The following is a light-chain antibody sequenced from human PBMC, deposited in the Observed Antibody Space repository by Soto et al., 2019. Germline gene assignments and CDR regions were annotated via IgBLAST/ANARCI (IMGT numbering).Light chain of an antibody. Sequence: QSALTQPASVSGSPGQSITISCSETSSGIGTYNYVSWYQLHPGKVPKLIIYEVNNRPSGVSNRFSGSKSGNTASLTISGLQAEDEADYYCSSYTSSSPFVFGTGTKLTVL. CDR3: SSYTSSSPFV. CDR2: EVN. CDR1: SSGIGTYNY. V-gene: IGLV2-14*01. J-gene: IGLJ1*01.